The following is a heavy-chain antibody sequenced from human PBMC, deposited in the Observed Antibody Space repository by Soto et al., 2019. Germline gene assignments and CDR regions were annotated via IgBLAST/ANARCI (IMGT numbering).Heavy chain of an antibody. CDR3: ARDCYDFTNLGIDI. CDR2: IIAYNGNT. D-gene: IGHD3-3*01. CDR1: GYTFTSSG. V-gene: IGHV1-18*01. Sequence: QVQLVQCGAEVKKPGASVKVSCRASGYTFTSSGISWVRQAPGQGLEWMGWIIAYNGNTNYAQKLQGRVTMTTDTSTSTAYMELRSLRSDDTAVYYCARDCYDFTNLGIDIWGQGTMVTVS. J-gene: IGHJ3*02.